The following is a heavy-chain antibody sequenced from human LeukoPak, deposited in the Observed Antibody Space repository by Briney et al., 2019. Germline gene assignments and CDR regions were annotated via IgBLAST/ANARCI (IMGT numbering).Heavy chain of an antibody. CDR2: IYYSGST. J-gene: IGHJ3*02. Sequence: PSETLSLTCTVSGGSISRYYWSWIRQPPGKGLEWIGYIYYSGSTNYNPSLKSRVTISVDTSKNQFSLKLSSVTAADTAVYYCARYGSGSNDAFDIWGQGTMVTVSS. V-gene: IGHV4-59*01. CDR3: ARYGSGSNDAFDI. CDR1: GGSISRYY. D-gene: IGHD3-10*01.